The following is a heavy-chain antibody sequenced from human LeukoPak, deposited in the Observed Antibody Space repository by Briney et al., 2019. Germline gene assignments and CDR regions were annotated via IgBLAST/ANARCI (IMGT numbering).Heavy chain of an antibody. CDR3: ASIVDYYDSVGAFDI. J-gene: IGHJ3*02. V-gene: IGHV4-59*01. D-gene: IGHD3-22*01. CDR1: GGSISSYY. Sequence: PSETLSLTCTVSGGSISSYYWSWIRQPPGKGLEWIGYIYYSGSTNYNPSLKSRVTISVDTSKNQFSLKLSSVTAADTAVYYCASIVDYYDSVGAFDIWGQGTMVTVSS. CDR2: IYYSGST.